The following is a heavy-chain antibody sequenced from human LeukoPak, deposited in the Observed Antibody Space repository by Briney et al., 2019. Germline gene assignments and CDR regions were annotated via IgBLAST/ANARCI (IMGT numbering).Heavy chain of an antibody. CDR3: ARGGVDYYGSGTYYLMYYFDY. D-gene: IGHD3-10*01. Sequence: GGSLRLSCAASGFTFSSYGMSWVRQAPGKGLEWVSAINGRGGSTYYADSVKGRFTISRDDPHNTLYLQMNSLRAEDTAVYFCARGGVDYYGSGTYYLMYYFDYWGQGALVTVSS. CDR1: GFTFSSYG. J-gene: IGHJ4*02. V-gene: IGHV3-23*01. CDR2: INGRGGST.